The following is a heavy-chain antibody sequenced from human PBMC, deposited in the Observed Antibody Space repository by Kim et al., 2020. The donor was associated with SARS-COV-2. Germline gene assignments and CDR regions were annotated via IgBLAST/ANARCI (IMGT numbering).Heavy chain of an antibody. Sequence: YAQEFKGRVTITADESTSTAYMERSSLRSEDTAVYYCARDRVGATGWFDPWGQGTLVTVSS. V-gene: IGHV1-69*01. D-gene: IGHD1-26*01. J-gene: IGHJ5*02. CDR3: ARDRVGATGWFDP.